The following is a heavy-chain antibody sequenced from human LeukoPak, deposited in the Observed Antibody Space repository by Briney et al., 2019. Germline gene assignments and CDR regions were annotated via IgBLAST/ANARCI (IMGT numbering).Heavy chain of an antibody. CDR3: ARDRTTGTR. CDR2: ISSSSSTI. CDR1: GFTFSSYS. D-gene: IGHD1-1*01. V-gene: IGHV3-48*01. J-gene: IGHJ4*02. Sequence: GGSLRLSCAASGFTFSSYSMNWVRQAPGKGLEWVSYISSSSSTIYYADSVKGRFTISRDKAKNSLYLQMNSLRAEDTAVYYCARDRTTGTRWGQGTLVTVSS.